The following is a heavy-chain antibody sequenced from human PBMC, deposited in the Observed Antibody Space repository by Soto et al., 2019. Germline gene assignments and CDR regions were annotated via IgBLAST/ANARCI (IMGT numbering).Heavy chain of an antibody. D-gene: IGHD1-1*01. V-gene: IGHV3-23*01. CDR2: IRDGGEST. CDR3: AKEDLERDYFDY. CDR1: GFMFGNYM. Sequence: GGSMRLSSAVSGFMFGNYMVTWVRQAPGKGLEWVSTIRDGGESTYYADSVKGRFTISRDNSKNTLYLQMNSLRAEDTAVYYCAKEDLERDYFDYWGQGTLVTVS. J-gene: IGHJ4*02.